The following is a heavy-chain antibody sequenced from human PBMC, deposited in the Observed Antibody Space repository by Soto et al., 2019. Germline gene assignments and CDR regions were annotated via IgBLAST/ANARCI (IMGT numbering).Heavy chain of an antibody. J-gene: IGHJ6*02. V-gene: IGHV4-61*01. Sequence: QVRLQESGPGLVKPSETLSLSCLVSGDSVGNGPYYWSWIRQSPGEERRGIAYIYYSGSTNANPSLESRVNISIDMSKNQFFLELRSVTAADAAVYFCARVGSSCHSGGCYYYYGLGVWGQGTTVAISS. CDR2: IYYSGST. CDR1: GDSVGNGPYY. D-gene: IGHD1-26*01. CDR3: ARVGSSCHSGGCYYYYGLGV.